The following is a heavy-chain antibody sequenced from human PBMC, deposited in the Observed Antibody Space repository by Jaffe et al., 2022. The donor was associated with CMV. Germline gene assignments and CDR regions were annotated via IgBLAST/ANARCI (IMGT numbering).Heavy chain of an antibody. Sequence: EVQLVESGGGLVKPGGSLRLSCAASGFTFSSYSMNWVRQAPGKGLEWVSSISSSSSYIYYADSVKGRFTISRDNAKNSLYLQMNSLRAEDTAVYYCARAPTIFGVPDAFDIWGQGTMVTVSS. V-gene: IGHV3-21*01. CDR2: ISSSSSYI. CDR3: ARAPTIFGVPDAFDI. J-gene: IGHJ3*02. D-gene: IGHD3-3*01. CDR1: GFTFSSYS.